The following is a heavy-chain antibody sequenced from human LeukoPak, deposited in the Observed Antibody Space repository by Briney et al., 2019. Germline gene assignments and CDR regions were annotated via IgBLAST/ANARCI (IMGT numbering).Heavy chain of an antibody. J-gene: IGHJ4*02. CDR2: INPNSGGT. V-gene: IGHV1-2*02. CDR1: GYTFTGYY. CDR3: ARDGTGAYNLVQY. D-gene: IGHD5-24*01. Sequence: ASVKVSCKASGYTFTGYYMHWVRQAPGQGPEWMGWINPNSGGTNYAQKFQGRVTMTRDTSISAVCMELSRLRSDDTAVYYCARDGTGAYNLVQYWGQGTLVTVSS.